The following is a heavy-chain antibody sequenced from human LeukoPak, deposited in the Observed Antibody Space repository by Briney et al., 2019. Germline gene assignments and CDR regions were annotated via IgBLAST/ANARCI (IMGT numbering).Heavy chain of an antibody. Sequence: PGRSLRLSCAASGFSFSNYGMHWVRQAPGKGLEWVAVIWYDGSNKYYADSVKGRFTISRDNSKNTLYLQMNSLRAEDTAVYYCARDAGGFRSTYGVDVWGQGTTVTVSS. J-gene: IGHJ6*02. CDR1: GFSFSNYG. CDR2: IWYDGSNK. V-gene: IGHV3-33*01. CDR3: ARDAGGFRSTYGVDV. D-gene: IGHD5-12*01.